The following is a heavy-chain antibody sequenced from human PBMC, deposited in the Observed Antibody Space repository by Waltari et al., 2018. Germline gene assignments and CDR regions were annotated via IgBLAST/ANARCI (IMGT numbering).Heavy chain of an antibody. J-gene: IGHJ5*02. D-gene: IGHD5-12*01. V-gene: IGHV4-38-2*01. Sequence: QVQLQESGPGLVKPSETLSLTCAVSGYSISSGYYLGWIRQPPGKGLEWIGSIYHSGSTYYNPSLKSRVTISVDTSKNQFSLKLSSVTAADTAVYYCARVRIVATIKGSWFDPWGQGTLVTVSS. CDR2: IYHSGST. CDR3: ARVRIVATIKGSWFDP. CDR1: GYSISSGYY.